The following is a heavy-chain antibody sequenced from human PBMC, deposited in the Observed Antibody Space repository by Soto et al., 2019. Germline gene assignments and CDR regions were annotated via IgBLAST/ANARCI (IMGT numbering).Heavy chain of an antibody. Sequence: VQLLESGGDLVQPGGSLTLSCAASGFTFTSYAMSWVRQAPGKGLEWVSIISGSVGRTYYADSVKGRFTISRDNSKNTLYLHMNSLRAEDTAIYYCAKVTSARVFYFGLDVWGQGTTVTVSS. V-gene: IGHV3-23*01. D-gene: IGHD2-2*01. CDR3: AKVTSARVFYFGLDV. J-gene: IGHJ6*02. CDR2: ISGSVGRT. CDR1: GFTFTSYA.